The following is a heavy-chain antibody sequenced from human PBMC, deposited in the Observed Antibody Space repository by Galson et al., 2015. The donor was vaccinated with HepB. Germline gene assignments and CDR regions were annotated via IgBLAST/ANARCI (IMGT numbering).Heavy chain of an antibody. D-gene: IGHD3-16*01. CDR1: GFTFSSYT. V-gene: IGHV3-64D*06. Sequence: SLRLSCAASGFTFSSYTMHWVRQAPGEGLEHVPVVSANGSSTYYADSAKGRFTISRDNSKNTLYLQMSSLRAEDTAVYYCVKGRSCMRPECYAAFDYWGQGTPVTVSS. CDR2: VSANGSST. CDR3: VKGRSCMRPECYAAFDY. J-gene: IGHJ4*02.